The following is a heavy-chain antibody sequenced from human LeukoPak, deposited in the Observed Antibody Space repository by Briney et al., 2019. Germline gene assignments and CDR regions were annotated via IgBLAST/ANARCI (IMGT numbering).Heavy chain of an antibody. D-gene: IGHD6-19*01. CDR3: ARLDSSVF. J-gene: IGHJ4*02. V-gene: IGHV3-30-3*01. Sequence: PGRSLRLSCAASGFTFSSYAMHWVRQAPGKGLEWVAVISYDGSNKYYADSVKGRFTVSRDDAKKTVYLQMNSLRAEDTAVYYCARLDSSVFWGQGTLVTVSS. CDR1: GFTFSSYA. CDR2: ISYDGSNK.